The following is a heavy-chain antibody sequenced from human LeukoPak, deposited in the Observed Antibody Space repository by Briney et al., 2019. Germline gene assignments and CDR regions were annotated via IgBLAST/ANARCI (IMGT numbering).Heavy chain of an antibody. Sequence: SETLSLTCTVSGGSISSYYWSWIRQPPGKGLEWIGYISYSGSTNYNPSLKSRVTISVDTSKNQFSLKLSSVTAADTAVYYCARHVYGDQYYYRMDVWGQGTTVTVSS. D-gene: IGHD4-17*01. V-gene: IGHV4-59*08. CDR3: ARHVYGDQYYYRMDV. CDR1: GGSISSYY. J-gene: IGHJ6*02. CDR2: ISYSGST.